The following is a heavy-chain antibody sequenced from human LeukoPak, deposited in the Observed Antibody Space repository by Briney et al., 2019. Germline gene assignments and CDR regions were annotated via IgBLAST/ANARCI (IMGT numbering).Heavy chain of an antibody. CDR2: VDPEDGET. D-gene: IGHD2-15*01. V-gene: IGHV1-69-2*01. J-gene: IGHJ3*02. CDR1: GYTFTDYY. CDR3: ATDVARGAFDI. Sequence: GASVKVSCKASGYTFTDYYMHWVQQAPGKGLEWMGRVDPEDGETIYAEKFQGRVTITADTSTDTAYMELSSLRSEDTAVYCCATDVARGAFDIWGQGTMVTVSS.